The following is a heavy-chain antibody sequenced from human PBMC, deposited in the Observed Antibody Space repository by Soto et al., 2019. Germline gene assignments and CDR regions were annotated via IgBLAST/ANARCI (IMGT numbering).Heavy chain of an antibody. V-gene: IGHV1-18*01. Sequence: ASVKVSCKASGYTFTSYGISWVRQAPGQGLEWMGWISAYNGNTNYAQKLQGRITMTTDTSTSTAYMELRSLRSDDTAVYYCARGEPFPSSGWFDYWGQGTLVTVSS. J-gene: IGHJ4*02. CDR3: ARGEPFPSSGWFDY. D-gene: IGHD6-19*01. CDR2: ISAYNGNT. CDR1: GYTFTSYG.